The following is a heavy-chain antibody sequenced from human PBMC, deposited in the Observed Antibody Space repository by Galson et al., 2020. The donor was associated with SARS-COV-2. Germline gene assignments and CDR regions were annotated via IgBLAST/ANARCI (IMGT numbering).Heavy chain of an antibody. Sequence: ASVKVSCKASGGTFSSYAISWVRQAPGQGLEWMGRIIPILGIANYAQKFQGRVTITADKSTSTAYMELSSLRSEDTAVYYCARLYCSSTSCWTNYFDYWGQGTLVTVSS. CDR3: ARLYCSSTSCWTNYFDY. CDR2: IIPILGIA. CDR1: GGTFSSYA. D-gene: IGHD2-2*01. V-gene: IGHV1-69*04. J-gene: IGHJ4*02.